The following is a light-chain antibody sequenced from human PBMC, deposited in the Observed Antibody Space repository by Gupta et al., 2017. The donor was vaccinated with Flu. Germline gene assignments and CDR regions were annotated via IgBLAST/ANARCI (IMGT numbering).Light chain of an antibody. V-gene: IGLV1-36*01. CDR3: GGWDDSLNGCV. CDR1: SSNIGNNA. CDR2: YDD. Sequence: QSVLTQPPSVSEAPRQRVTISCSGSSSNIGNNAVNWYQQLPGKDPKLLIFYDDLLPSGVFDRVSGCTTGSYASPVTSGLQSEDEADDYGGGWDDSLNGCVFGGGTKMTVL. J-gene: IGLJ3*02.